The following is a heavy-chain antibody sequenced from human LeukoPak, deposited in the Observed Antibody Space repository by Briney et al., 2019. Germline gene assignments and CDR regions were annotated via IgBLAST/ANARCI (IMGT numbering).Heavy chain of an antibody. CDR3: ARAPTTSPFYFDY. J-gene: IGHJ4*02. V-gene: IGHV3-20*04. Sequence: GGSLRLSCTASGFAFAEHGMSWVRQVPGKGLEWVSGINWSGGSTGYADPLRGRFTISRDNAKNSLYLQMDSLRAEDTALYYCARAPTTSPFYFDYWGQGTLVTVSS. CDR1: GFAFAEHG. CDR2: INWSGGST. D-gene: IGHD1-26*01.